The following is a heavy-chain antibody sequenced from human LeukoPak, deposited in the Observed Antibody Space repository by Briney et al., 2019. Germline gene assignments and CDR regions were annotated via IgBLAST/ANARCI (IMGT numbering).Heavy chain of an antibody. CDR3: ARDRRGGSGWYYFDS. CDR2: IKQDGSEK. Sequence: GGSLRLSCAASGFTFSAYWMNWVRQAPGKGLEWVANIKQDGSEKHYVDSVKGRFTISRDNAKSSLYLQMNSLRAEDTAVYYCARDRRGGSGWYYFDSWGQGTLVTVSS. CDR1: GFTFSAYW. D-gene: IGHD6-19*01. V-gene: IGHV3-7*01. J-gene: IGHJ4*02.